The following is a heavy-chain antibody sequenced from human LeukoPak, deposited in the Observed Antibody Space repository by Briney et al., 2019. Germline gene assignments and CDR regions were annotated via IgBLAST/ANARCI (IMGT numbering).Heavy chain of an antibody. D-gene: IGHD3-16*01. CDR1: GLSFSSFA. J-gene: IGHJ4*02. Sequence: GGSLRLSCAASGLSFSSFAMSWVRQGPARGLEWVSSIRSNGETFYADSVKGRFTLSSDSSRNTVYFQLNNLRVEDTAIYYCARASWVSSTDAVRWGQGTLVTVSS. CDR3: ARASWVSSTDAVR. V-gene: IGHV3-23*01. CDR2: IRSNGET.